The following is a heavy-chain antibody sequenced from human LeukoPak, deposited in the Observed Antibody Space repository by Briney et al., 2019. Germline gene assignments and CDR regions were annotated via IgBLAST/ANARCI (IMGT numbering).Heavy chain of an antibody. J-gene: IGHJ4*02. V-gene: IGHV1-69*13. Sequence: SVKVSCMASGGTFSSYAISWVRQAPGQGLEWMGGIIPIFGTANYAQKFQGRVTITADESTSTAYMELSSLRSEDTAVYYCASEAHCISTGCYPDYWGQGTLVTVSS. CDR3: ASEAHCISTGCYPDY. D-gene: IGHD2-2*01. CDR1: GGTFSSYA. CDR2: IIPIFGTA.